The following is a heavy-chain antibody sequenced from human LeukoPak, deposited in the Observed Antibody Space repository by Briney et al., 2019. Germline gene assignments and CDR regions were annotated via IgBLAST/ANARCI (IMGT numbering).Heavy chain of an antibody. D-gene: IGHD3-10*01. CDR2: INPNSGGT. V-gene: IGHV1-2*02. CDR3: ARVYGSGSPPDY. CDR1: GYTFTGYY. J-gene: IGHJ4*02. Sequence: ASVKVSCKASGYTFTGYYMHWARQAPGQGLEWMGWINPNSGGTNYAQKFQGRVTMTRDTSISTTYMELSRLRSDDTAVYYCARVYGSGSPPDYWGQGTLVTVSS.